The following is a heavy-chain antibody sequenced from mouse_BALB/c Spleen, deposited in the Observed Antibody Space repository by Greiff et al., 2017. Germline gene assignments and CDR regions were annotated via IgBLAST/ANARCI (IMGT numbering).Heavy chain of an antibody. CDR2: ISYSGST. V-gene: IGHV3-2*02. Sequence: DVQLQQSGPGLVKPSQSLSLTCTVTGYSITSDYAWNWIQQFPGNKLEWMGYISYSGSTSYNPSLKSRISITRDTSKNQFFLQLNSVTTEDTATYYCARTWDYDGGYYAMDYWGQGTSVTVSS. J-gene: IGHJ4*01. CDR3: ARTWDYDGGYYAMDY. D-gene: IGHD2-4*01. CDR1: GYSITSDYA.